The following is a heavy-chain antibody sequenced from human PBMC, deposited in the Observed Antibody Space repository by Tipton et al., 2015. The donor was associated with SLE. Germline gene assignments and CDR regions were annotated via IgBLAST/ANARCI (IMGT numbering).Heavy chain of an antibody. D-gene: IGHD2-8*01. CDR3: ASILNHAFDY. Sequence: TLSLTCAVYGGSLSGYYWSWIRQPPGKGLEWIGEINDSGAIKSNPSLKSRVTISLDTSKNQFSLKLRSVTAADTAVYYCASILNHAFDYWGQGTLVTVSS. CDR2: INDSGAI. CDR1: GGSLSGYY. V-gene: IGHV4-34*01. J-gene: IGHJ4*02.